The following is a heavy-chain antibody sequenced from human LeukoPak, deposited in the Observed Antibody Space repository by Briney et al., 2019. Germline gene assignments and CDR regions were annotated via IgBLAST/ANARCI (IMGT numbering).Heavy chain of an antibody. CDR2: ISGSGETT. J-gene: IGHJ4*02. CDR1: GFTFSSYA. CDR3: AKPGLFGY. V-gene: IGHV3-23*01. D-gene: IGHD3-10*01. Sequence: GGSPRLSCAVSGFTFSSYAMSWVRQAPGKGLEWVSTISGSGETTYYADSVKGRFTISRDNSKNTLYLQMNSLRAEDTAVYYCAKPGLFGYWGQGTLVTVSS.